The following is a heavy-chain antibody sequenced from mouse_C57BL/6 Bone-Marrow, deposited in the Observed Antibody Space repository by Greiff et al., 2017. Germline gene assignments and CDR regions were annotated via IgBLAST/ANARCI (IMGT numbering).Heavy chain of an antibody. J-gene: IGHJ4*01. Sequence: EVKLMESGGGLVQPGGSMKLSCVASGFTFSNYWMNWVRQSPEKGLEWVAQIRLKSDNYATHYAESVTGRFTISRDDSKSSVYLQMNNLRAEDTGIYYCTGIYYYGSSYWTYYAMDYWGQGTSVTVSS. D-gene: IGHD1-1*01. CDR2: IRLKSDNYAT. CDR1: GFTFSNYW. CDR3: TGIYYYGSSYWTYYAMDY. V-gene: IGHV6-3*01.